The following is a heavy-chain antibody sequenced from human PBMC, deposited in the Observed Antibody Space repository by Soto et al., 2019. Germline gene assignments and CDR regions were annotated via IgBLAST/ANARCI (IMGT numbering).Heavy chain of an antibody. J-gene: IGHJ3*02. Sequence: SSVKVSCKASGFTFTSSAVQWVRQARGQRLEWIGWIVVGSGNTNYAQKFQERVTITRDMSTSTAYMELSSLRSEDTAVYYCAANEPTKRAAFDIWGQGTMVTVSS. V-gene: IGHV1-58*01. CDR1: GFTFTSSA. CDR3: AANEPTKRAAFDI. CDR2: IVVGSGNT.